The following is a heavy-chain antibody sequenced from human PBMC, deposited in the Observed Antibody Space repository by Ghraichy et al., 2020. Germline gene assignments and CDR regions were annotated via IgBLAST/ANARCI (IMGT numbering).Heavy chain of an antibody. V-gene: IGHV1-69*13. D-gene: IGHD6-13*01. J-gene: IGHJ4*02. CDR1: GGTFSSYA. CDR3: ARATTDLAAAGTGYSY. CDR2: IIPIFGTA. Sequence: SVKVSCKASGGTFSSYAISWVRQAPGQGLEWMGGIIPIFGTANYAQKFQGRVTITADESTSTAYMELSSLRSEDTAVYDCARATTDLAAAGTGYSYWGQGTLFTVSS.